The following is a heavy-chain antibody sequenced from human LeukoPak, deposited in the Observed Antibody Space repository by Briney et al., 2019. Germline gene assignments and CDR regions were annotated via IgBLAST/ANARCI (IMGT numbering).Heavy chain of an antibody. CDR1: GGSISSYY. CDR2: IYTSGST. CDR3: SREGSSLLRLYP. J-gene: IGHJ5*02. Sequence: SETLSLTCTVSGGSISSYYWSWIRQPAGKGLEWIGRIYTSGSTNYNPSLKSRVTMSVDTSKNQLSLKRSAVTAADSAVYYCSREGSSLLRLYPLGQGTLVTVSS. D-gene: IGHD2-15*01. V-gene: IGHV4-4*07.